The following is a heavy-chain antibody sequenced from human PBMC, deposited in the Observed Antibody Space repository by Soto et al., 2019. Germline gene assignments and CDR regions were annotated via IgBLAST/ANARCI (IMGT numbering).Heavy chain of an antibody. CDR2: FVPDEGET. Sequence: QVQLVQSGAEVKNPGASVKVSCKVSGSTLTYVSMHWVRQAPGKGPEWMGCFVPDEGETIYAQKFQGRVTMTQDTSTDTAHLGLSSLPSEDTAVYYCATWKLRRWDENDAVDVWGQGTLVTVSS. CDR1: GSTLTYVS. D-gene: IGHD1-26*01. V-gene: IGHV1-24*01. CDR3: ATWKLRRWDENDAVDV. J-gene: IGHJ3*01.